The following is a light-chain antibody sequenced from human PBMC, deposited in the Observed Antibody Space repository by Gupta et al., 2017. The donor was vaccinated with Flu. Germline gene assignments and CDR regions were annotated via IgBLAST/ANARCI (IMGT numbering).Light chain of an antibody. J-gene: IGKJ1*01. Sequence: EIVMTQSPATLSVSPGARATLSCRASQSLGSDLAWYPQRPGQAPRLLIFEASTRATGVPARFSGSGSGTEFTLTISSLLSEDFAVYYCQQYNDWPRTFGQGTKVE. CDR3: QQYNDWPRT. V-gene: IGKV3-15*01. CDR1: QSLGSD. CDR2: EAS.